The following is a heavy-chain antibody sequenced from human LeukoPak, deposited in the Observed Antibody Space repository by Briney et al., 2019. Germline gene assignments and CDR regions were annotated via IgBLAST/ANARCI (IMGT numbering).Heavy chain of an antibody. CDR1: GFTFGDYA. V-gene: IGHV3-49*04. CDR3: TRVPHETYYDILTGYYSYYYYMDV. CDR2: IRSKAYGGIT. J-gene: IGHJ6*03. Sequence: TGGSLRLSCTASGFTFGDYAMSWVRQARGGGVEWVGFIRSKAYGGITEYGAAVKGRFTISRDDSKSIAYLQMNSLKTEDTAVYYCTRVPHETYYDILTGYYSYYYYMDVWGKGTTVTISS. D-gene: IGHD3-9*01.